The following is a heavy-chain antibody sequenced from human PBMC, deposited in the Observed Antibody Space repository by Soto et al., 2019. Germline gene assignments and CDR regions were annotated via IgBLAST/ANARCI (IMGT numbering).Heavy chain of an antibody. Sequence: LRLSCAASGFTFRSYSMNWVRQAPGKGLEWVSSISSSSTYIYYADSVKGRFTISRDNAKNSLYLQMNSLRAEDTAVYYCARDLTGAKTDFDYWGQGTPVTVSS. CDR1: GFTFRSYS. CDR2: ISSSSTYI. D-gene: IGHD1-1*01. J-gene: IGHJ4*02. CDR3: ARDLTGAKTDFDY. V-gene: IGHV3-21*01.